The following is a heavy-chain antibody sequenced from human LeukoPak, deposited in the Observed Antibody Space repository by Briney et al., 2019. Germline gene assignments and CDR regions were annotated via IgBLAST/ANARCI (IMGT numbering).Heavy chain of an antibody. Sequence: ASVKVSCKASGYTFTDYYMHWVRQAPGQGLEWMGWISAYNGNTNYAQKLQGRVTMTTDTSTSTAYMELRSLRSDDTAVYYCAREARKFEYSSSSDVDYWGQGTLVTVSS. D-gene: IGHD6-6*01. CDR1: GYTFTDYY. CDR2: ISAYNGNT. V-gene: IGHV1-18*04. J-gene: IGHJ4*02. CDR3: AREARKFEYSSSSDVDY.